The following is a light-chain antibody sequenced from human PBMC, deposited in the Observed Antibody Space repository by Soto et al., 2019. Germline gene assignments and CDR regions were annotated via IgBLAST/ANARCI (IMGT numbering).Light chain of an antibody. V-gene: IGLV2-14*03. CDR1: SSDVGGYNS. Sequence: QSALTRPASVSGSPGQSITISCTGTSSDVGGYNSVSWYQHHPGNAPKLMLYDVNNRPSGVSIRFSGSKSGNTASLTISGLQAEDEADYYCSSYTGSNTLLFGGGTKLTVL. CDR3: SSYTGSNTLL. J-gene: IGLJ2*01. CDR2: DVN.